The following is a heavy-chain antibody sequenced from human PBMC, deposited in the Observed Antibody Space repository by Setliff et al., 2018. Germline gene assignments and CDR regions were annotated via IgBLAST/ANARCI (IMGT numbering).Heavy chain of an antibody. Sequence: GGLRLSCAASGFTLRSYWMSWVRQAPGKGLEWVANIKKDGSIKYYLDSVRGRFTISRDNAENSLTLQMNSLRVEDTAVYYCSRDLQGSGDYVVDYWGQGTLVTVSS. V-gene: IGHV3-7*01. D-gene: IGHD4-17*01. CDR1: GFTLRSYW. J-gene: IGHJ4*02. CDR2: IKKDGSIK. CDR3: SRDLQGSGDYVVDY.